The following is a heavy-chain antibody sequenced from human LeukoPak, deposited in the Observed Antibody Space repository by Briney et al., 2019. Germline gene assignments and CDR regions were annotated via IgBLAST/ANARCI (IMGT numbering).Heavy chain of an antibody. J-gene: IGHJ4*02. V-gene: IGHV3-23*01. CDR2: VRGDGGAT. Sequence: PGGSLRLSRAASGFTFRSYAMSWVRQAPGKGLEWVSGVRGDGGATDYADSVKGRFTISRDNSKSTLYLQMNSLRGEDTAVYYCAKGYCSSGTCSRLADYWGQGTLVTVST. D-gene: IGHD2-15*01. CDR3: AKGYCSSGTCSRLADY. CDR1: GFTFRSYA.